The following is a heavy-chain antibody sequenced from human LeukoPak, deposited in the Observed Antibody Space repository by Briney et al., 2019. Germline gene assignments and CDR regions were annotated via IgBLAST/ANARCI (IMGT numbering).Heavy chain of an antibody. CDR3: ASSGSYYHAFDY. D-gene: IGHD3-10*01. V-gene: IGHV4-34*01. J-gene: IGHJ4*02. Sequence: SETLSLTCAGYGGSFSGYYWSWIRQPPGKGLEWIGEINHSGSTNYNPSLKSRVSISVDTSKNHVSLKLSSVTAADTAVYYCASSGSYYHAFDYWGQGTLVTVSS. CDR1: GGSFSGYY. CDR2: INHSGST.